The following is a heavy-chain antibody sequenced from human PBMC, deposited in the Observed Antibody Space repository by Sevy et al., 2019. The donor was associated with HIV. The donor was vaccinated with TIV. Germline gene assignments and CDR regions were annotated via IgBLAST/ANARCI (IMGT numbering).Heavy chain of an antibody. Sequence: GGSLRLSCAASGFTFDDYTMHRVRQAPGKGLEWVSLISWDGGSTYYADSVKGRFTISRDNSKNSLYLQMNSLRTEDTALYYCAKDRGRSTVTSLLGDWGQGTLVTVSS. J-gene: IGHJ4*02. CDR2: ISWDGGST. V-gene: IGHV3-43*01. CDR1: GFTFDDYT. CDR3: AKDRGRSTVTSLLGD. D-gene: IGHD4-17*01.